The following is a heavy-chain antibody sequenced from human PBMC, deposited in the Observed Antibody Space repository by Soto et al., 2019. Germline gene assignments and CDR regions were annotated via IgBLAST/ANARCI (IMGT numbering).Heavy chain of an antibody. CDR2: TTYDGGIK. V-gene: IGHV3-30*03. D-gene: IGHD3-16*01. Sequence: GGSPRVSKDASGFSFGSYGMQRVRLAPGKGLEWVAATTYDGGIKHYVDSVKGRFTISRDNSKNTLYLQMNSLRAEDTAVYSCARSYYYYAMDVWGQGTTVTVSS. CDR1: GFSFGSYG. CDR3: ARSYYYYAMDV. J-gene: IGHJ6*02.